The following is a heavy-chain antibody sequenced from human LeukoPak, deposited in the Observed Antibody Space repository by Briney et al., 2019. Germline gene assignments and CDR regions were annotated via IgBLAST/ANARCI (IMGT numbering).Heavy chain of an antibody. CDR2: IYYSGST. J-gene: IGHJ4*02. CDR3: ARQPTDNWNDGPY. V-gene: IGHV4-30-4*08. CDR1: GGSISSGDYY. D-gene: IGHD1-1*01. Sequence: PSETLSLTCTVSGGSISSGDYYWRWIRQPPGKGLEWIGYIYYSGSTYYNPSLKSRVTISVDTSKNQFSLKLSSVTAADTAVYYCARQPTDNWNDGPYWGQGTLVTVSS.